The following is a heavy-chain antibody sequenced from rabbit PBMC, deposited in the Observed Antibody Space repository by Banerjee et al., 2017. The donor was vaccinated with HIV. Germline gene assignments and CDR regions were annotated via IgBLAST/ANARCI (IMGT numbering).Heavy chain of an antibody. CDR1: GFSFSNNYY. V-gene: IGHV1S45*01. J-gene: IGHJ4*01. CDR2: IHTGSGSA. D-gene: IGHD8-1*01. Sequence: QEQLEESGGDLVKPEGSLTVTCTASGFSFSNNYYMCWVRQAPGKGLEWIACIHTGSGSAYYASWVNGRFTISKTSSTTVTLQMTSLTAADTATYFCARDVRVGIRYFDLWGPGTLVTVS. CDR3: ARDVRVGIRYFDL.